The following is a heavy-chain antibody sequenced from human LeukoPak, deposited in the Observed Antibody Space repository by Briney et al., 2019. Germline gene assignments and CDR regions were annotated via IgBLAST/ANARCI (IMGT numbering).Heavy chain of an antibody. J-gene: IGHJ4*02. Sequence: PGGSLRLSCAASGVTFSSYAMSWVRQAPGKGLEWVSAISGRGGSTYYADSVKGRFTISRDNSKNTLYLQMNSLRAEDTAVYYCAKDQGGGGDYWGQGTLVTVSS. CDR2: ISGRGGST. V-gene: IGHV3-23*01. D-gene: IGHD3-16*01. CDR1: GVTFSSYA. CDR3: AKDQGGGGDY.